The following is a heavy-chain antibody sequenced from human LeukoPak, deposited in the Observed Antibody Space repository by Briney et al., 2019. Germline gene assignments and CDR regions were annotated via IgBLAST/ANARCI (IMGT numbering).Heavy chain of an antibody. J-gene: IGHJ6*03. V-gene: IGHV3-7*01. CDR2: IKQDGSEK. Sequence: GGSLRLSCAASGFTFSSYWMSWVRQAPGKGLEWMANIKQDGSEKYYVDSVKGRFTISRDNAKNSLYLQMNSLRAEDTAVYYCARERVGYCSSTSCYGEYYYYYMDVWGKGTTVTVSS. CDR3: ARERVGYCSSTSCYGEYYYYYMDV. CDR1: GFTFSSYW. D-gene: IGHD2-2*01.